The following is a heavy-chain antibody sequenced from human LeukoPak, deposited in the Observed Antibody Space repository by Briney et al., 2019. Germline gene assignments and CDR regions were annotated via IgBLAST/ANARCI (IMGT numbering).Heavy chain of an antibody. J-gene: IGHJ6*02. Sequence: GGSLRLSCAASGFTFNDYWMTWVRQAPGEGLEWVSVIYSGGSTYYADSVKGRFTISRDNSKNTLYLQMNSLRAEDTAVYYCARDSHDYGDYGSYYYYGMDVWGQGTTVTVSS. V-gene: IGHV3-53*01. D-gene: IGHD4-17*01. CDR2: IYSGGST. CDR3: ARDSHDYGDYGSYYYYGMDV. CDR1: GFTFNDYW.